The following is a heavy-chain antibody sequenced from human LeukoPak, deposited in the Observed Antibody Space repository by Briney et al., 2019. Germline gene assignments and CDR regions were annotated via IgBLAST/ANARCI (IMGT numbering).Heavy chain of an antibody. J-gene: IGHJ4*02. V-gene: IGHV3-23*01. Sequence: PGGSLRLSCAASGFTFSRYAMSWVRQAPGKGLEWVSTISSGGGFTNYADSVKGRFTISRHNSKNTLHLQMNTLKDEDTAVYYCAKDRSSSGFSRVDHWGQGTLVTVSS. D-gene: IGHD3-22*01. CDR1: GFTFSRYA. CDR3: AKDRSSSGFSRVDH. CDR2: ISSGGGFT.